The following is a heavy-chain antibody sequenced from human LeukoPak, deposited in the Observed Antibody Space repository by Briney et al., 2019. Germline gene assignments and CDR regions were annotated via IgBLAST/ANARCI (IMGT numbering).Heavy chain of an antibody. CDR1: GGSISSSSYY. Sequence: SETLSLTCTVSGGSISSSSYYWGWIRQPPGKGLEWIGSIYYSGSTYYNPSLKSRVTISVDTSKNQFSLKLSSVTAADTAVYYCARHIGYSYDSSRYSDAFDIWGQGTMVTVSS. J-gene: IGHJ3*02. CDR2: IYYSGST. CDR3: ARHIGYSYDSSRYSDAFDI. V-gene: IGHV4-39*07. D-gene: IGHD3-22*01.